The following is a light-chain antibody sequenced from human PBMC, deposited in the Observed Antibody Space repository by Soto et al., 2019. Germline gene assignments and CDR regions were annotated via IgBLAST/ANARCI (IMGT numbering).Light chain of an antibody. CDR1: SSDVGGYNY. V-gene: IGLV2-14*01. Sequence: QSALTQPASVSGSPGQSITISCTGTSSDVGGYNYVSWYQQHPGKAPKLMIYDVSNRPSGVSNRFSGSKSGNTASLTISGLQAEDEADYYCSSYTSSSTLVFGGGNKQTGL. CDR3: SSYTSSSTLV. J-gene: IGLJ2*01. CDR2: DVS.